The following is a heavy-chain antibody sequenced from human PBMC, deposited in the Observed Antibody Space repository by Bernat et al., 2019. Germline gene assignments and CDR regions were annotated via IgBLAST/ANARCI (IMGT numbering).Heavy chain of an antibody. V-gene: IGHV3-9*01. D-gene: IGHD1-14*01. Sequence: EVQLVESGGGLVQPGRSLRPSCAASGFTFDDYAMHWVRQAPGKGLEWVSGISWNSGSSGYAESVRGRFTSSRDNARNSLYRQMNSLRAEDAALYYGAKDLGGPGWEGILSAFDIWGQGTMVTVSS. CDR1: GFTFDDYA. J-gene: IGHJ3*02. CDR2: ISWNSGSS. CDR3: AKDLGGPGWEGILSAFDI.